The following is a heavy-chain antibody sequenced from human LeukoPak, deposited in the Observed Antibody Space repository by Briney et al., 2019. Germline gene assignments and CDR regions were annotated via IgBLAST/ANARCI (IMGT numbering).Heavy chain of an antibody. CDR3: ASQRWGTYWYFDL. CDR2: ISGSGGRT. CDR1: GFTFSSYA. Sequence: PGGSLRLSCAASGFTFSSYAMSWVRQAPGKGLEWVSAISGSGGRTYYADSVKGRFTISRDNSKNTLYLQMNSLRAEDTAVYYCASQRWGTYWYFDLWGRGTLVTVSS. D-gene: IGHD5-24*01. V-gene: IGHV3-23*01. J-gene: IGHJ2*01.